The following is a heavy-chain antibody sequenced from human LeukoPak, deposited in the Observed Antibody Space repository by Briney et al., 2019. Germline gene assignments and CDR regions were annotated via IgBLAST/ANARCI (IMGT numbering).Heavy chain of an antibody. Sequence: GGSLRLSCAASGFTSSSYAMHWVRQAPGKGLEWVAVISYDGSNKYYADSVKGRFTISRDNSKNTLYLQMNSLRAEDTAVYYCARDRQLVFDYWGQGTLVTVSS. J-gene: IGHJ4*02. V-gene: IGHV3-30-3*01. CDR1: GFTSSSYA. D-gene: IGHD6-6*01. CDR2: ISYDGSNK. CDR3: ARDRQLVFDY.